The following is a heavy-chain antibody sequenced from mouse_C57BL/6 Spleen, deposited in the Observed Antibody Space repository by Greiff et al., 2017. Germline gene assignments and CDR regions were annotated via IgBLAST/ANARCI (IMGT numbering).Heavy chain of an antibody. D-gene: IGHD1-1*01. J-gene: IGHJ2*01. Sequence: QVQLKESGAELVRPGASVKLSCKASGYTFTDYYINWVKQRPGQGLEWIARIYPGSGNTYYNEKFKGKATLTAEKSSSTAYMQLSSLTSEDSAVYFCASRRDYYGSSYGNFDYWGQGTTLTVSS. CDR1: GYTFTDYY. V-gene: IGHV1-76*01. CDR3: ASRRDYYGSSYGNFDY. CDR2: IYPGSGNT.